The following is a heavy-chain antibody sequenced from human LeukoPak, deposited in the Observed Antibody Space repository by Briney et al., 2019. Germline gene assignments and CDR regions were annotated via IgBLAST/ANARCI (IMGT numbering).Heavy chain of an antibody. J-gene: IGHJ4*02. D-gene: IGHD3-10*01. V-gene: IGHV4-34*01. Sequence: PSETLSLTCAVYGGSFSGYYWSWIRQPPGKGLEGIGEINHSGSTNYNPSLKSRVTISVDTSKNQFSLKLSSVTAADTAVYYCARTRYYYGSRSYGAPYYFDYWGQGTLVTVSS. CDR3: ARTRYYYGSRSYGAPYYFDY. CDR2: INHSGST. CDR1: GGSFSGYY.